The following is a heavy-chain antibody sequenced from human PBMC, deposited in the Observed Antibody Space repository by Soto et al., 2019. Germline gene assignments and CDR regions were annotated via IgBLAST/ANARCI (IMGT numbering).Heavy chain of an antibody. V-gene: IGHV1-18*01. CDR3: SRLDVDTEHLSSAHYGMDV. J-gene: IGHJ6*02. CDR1: GYTFTSYG. CDR2: ISAYNGNT. Sequence: QVQLVQSGAEVKKPGASVKVSCKASGYTFTSYGISWVRQAPGQGLEWMGWISAYNGNTNYAQKLQGRVTMTTDTTTSTAYMVLRSLRSDDTAVYYCSRLDVDTEHLSSAHYGMDVWGQGTTVTVSS. D-gene: IGHD5-18*01.